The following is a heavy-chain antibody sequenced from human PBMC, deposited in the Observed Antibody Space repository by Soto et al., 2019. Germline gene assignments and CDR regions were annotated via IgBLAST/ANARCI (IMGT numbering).Heavy chain of an antibody. J-gene: IGHJ6*03. CDR2: ISGSGGST. CDR1: GFTFSSYA. D-gene: IGHD2-15*01. Sequence: EVQLLESGGGLVQPGGSLRLSCAASGFTFSSYAMSWVRQAPGKGLEWVSAISGSGGSTYYADSVKGRFTISRDNSKNTLHLQMNSLRAEETAVYYCARRRRDIVVVVAAPLNYYDYMDVWGKGTTVTVSS. V-gene: IGHV3-23*01. CDR3: ARRRRDIVVVVAAPLNYYDYMDV.